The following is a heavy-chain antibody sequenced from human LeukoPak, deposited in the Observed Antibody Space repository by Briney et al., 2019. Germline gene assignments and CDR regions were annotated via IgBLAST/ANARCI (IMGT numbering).Heavy chain of an antibody. CDR2: IKSDGSST. CDR3: ARQPRGDTTMVPGSY. V-gene: IGHV3-74*01. CDR1: GFTFSSYW. D-gene: IGHD5-18*01. Sequence: GGSLRLSCAASGFTFSSYWMHWVRQVPGKGLVWVSRIKSDGSSTSYTDSVKGRFTISRDNGKNTLYLQMNSLRAADTAVYYCARQPRGDTTMVPGSYWGQGTLVTVSS. J-gene: IGHJ4*02.